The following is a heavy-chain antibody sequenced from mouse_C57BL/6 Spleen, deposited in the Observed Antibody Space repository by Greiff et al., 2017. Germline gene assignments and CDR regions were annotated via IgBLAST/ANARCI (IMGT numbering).Heavy chain of an antibody. Sequence: EVQGVESGGGLVKPGGSLKLSCAASGFTFSDYGMHWVRQAPEQGLEWVAYISSGCSTIYYADTVKGRFTISRDNAKNTLFMQMTSLRSEDTAMNYCARSNYGWFAYWGQGTLVTVSA. V-gene: IGHV5-17*01. D-gene: IGHD2-5*01. CDR3: ARSNYGWFAY. J-gene: IGHJ3*01. CDR2: ISSGCSTI. CDR1: GFTFSDYG.